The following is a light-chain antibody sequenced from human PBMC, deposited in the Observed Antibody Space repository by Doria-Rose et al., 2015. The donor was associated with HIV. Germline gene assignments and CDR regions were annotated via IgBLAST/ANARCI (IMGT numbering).Light chain of an antibody. V-gene: IGKV3-20*01. CDR3: HQYGTSWT. CDR1: QSFSSTY. J-gene: IGKJ1*01. Sequence: QSPGTLSLSPGERATLSCRASQSFSSTYLAWYQQKPGQAPSLLIYDGSTRATGIPDRFSASGSGTDFTLTINRLEPEDVALYYCHQYGTSWTFGQGTKVEI. CDR2: DGS.